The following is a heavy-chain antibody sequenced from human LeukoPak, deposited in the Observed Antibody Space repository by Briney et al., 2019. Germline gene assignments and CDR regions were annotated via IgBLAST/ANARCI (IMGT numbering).Heavy chain of an antibody. CDR2: ISYDGSNK. J-gene: IGHJ4*02. V-gene: IGHV3-30*03. Sequence: GRSLRLSCAASGFTFSSYGMHWVRQAPGKGLEWVAIISYDGSNKYYADSVKGRFTISRDNSKNTLYLQMNSLRAEDTAVYYCARDGVGATNYFDYWGQGTLVTVSS. D-gene: IGHD1-26*01. CDR3: ARDGVGATNYFDY. CDR1: GFTFSSYG.